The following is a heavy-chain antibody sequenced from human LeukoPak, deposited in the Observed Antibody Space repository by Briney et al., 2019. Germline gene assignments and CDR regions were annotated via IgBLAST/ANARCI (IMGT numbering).Heavy chain of an antibody. V-gene: IGHV3-30*18. CDR1: GFTFSSYR. CDR3: AKDPRVYYDSSGYYDY. Sequence: GGSLRLSCAASGFTFSSYRMHWVRQAAGKGLEWVAVISYDGSNKYYADSVKGRFTISRDNSKNTLYLQMNSLRAEDTAVYYCAKDPRVYYDSSGYYDYWGQGTLVTVSS. CDR2: ISYDGSNK. J-gene: IGHJ4*02. D-gene: IGHD3-22*01.